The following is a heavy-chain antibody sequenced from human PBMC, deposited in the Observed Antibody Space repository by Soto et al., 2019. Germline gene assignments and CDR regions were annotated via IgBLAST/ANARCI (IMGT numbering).Heavy chain of an antibody. J-gene: IGHJ6*02. CDR1: GFAFRTYA. Sequence: PGGSLRLSCAASGFAFRTYAMAWVRQAPGKGLEWVSGIWGSGDRTFYADSVKGRFTISRDNSRNTLYLQMYSLTAEGTALYYCAKTGPYCGGDCSRYFYGMDVWGQGTTGTVS. CDR3: AKTGPYCGGDCSRYFYGMDV. D-gene: IGHD2-21*02. CDR2: IWGSGDRT. V-gene: IGHV3-23*01.